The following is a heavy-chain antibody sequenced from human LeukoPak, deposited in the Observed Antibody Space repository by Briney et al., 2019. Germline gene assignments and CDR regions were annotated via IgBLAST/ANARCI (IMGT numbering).Heavy chain of an antibody. J-gene: IGHJ5*02. CDR3: ARAHYDFWSGFNPANWFDP. D-gene: IGHD3-3*01. CDR1: GCSISSGGYS. V-gene: IGHV4-30-2*01. CDR2: IYHSGST. Sequence: SQTLSLTCAVSGCSISSGGYSWGWLRQPPGLDLEWIGYIYHSGSTYYNPSLKSRVTISVDSSKNQFSLKLSSVTAADTAVYYCARAHYDFWSGFNPANWFDPWGQGTLVTVSS.